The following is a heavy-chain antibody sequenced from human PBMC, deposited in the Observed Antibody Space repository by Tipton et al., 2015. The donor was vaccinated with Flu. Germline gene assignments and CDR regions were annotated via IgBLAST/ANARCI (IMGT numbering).Heavy chain of an antibody. V-gene: IGHV3-23*01. CDR3: ARGPSTLTYYYDSSGYWRYFDY. J-gene: IGHJ4*02. CDR2: ISGSGGST. Sequence: SLRLSCAASGFTFSSYAMSWVRQAPGKGLEWVSAISGSGGSTYYADSVKGRFTISRDNSKNTLYLQMNSLRAGDTAVYYCARGPSTLTYYYDSSGYWRYFDYWGQGTLVTVSS. CDR1: GFTFSSYA. D-gene: IGHD3-22*01.